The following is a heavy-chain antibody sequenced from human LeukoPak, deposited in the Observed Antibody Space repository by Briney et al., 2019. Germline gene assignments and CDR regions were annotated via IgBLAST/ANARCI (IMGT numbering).Heavy chain of an antibody. CDR1: GGSISSGDYY. CDR2: IYYSGST. D-gene: IGHD1-1*01. V-gene: IGHV4-30-4*08. CDR3: ARGERAFDI. J-gene: IGHJ3*02. Sequence: SETLSLTXTVSGGSISSGDYYWSWISQPPGKGLEWIGYIYYSGSTYYNPSLKSRVTISVDTSKNQFSLKLSSVTAADTAVYYCARGERAFDIWGQGTMVTVSS.